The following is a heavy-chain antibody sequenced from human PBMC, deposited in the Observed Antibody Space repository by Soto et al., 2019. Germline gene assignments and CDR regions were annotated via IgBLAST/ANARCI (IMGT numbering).Heavy chain of an antibody. CDR3: ARSKVAVAGKKNPFDY. J-gene: IGHJ4*02. Sequence: QVQLVESGGGVVQPGRSLRLSCAASGFTFSSYGMHWVRQAPGKGLEWVAVIWYDGSNKYYADSVKGRFTISRDNSKNTLYLQMYSLRAEDTAVYYCARSKVAVAGKKNPFDYWGQGTLVTVSS. CDR1: GFTFSSYG. V-gene: IGHV3-33*01. D-gene: IGHD6-19*01. CDR2: IWYDGSNK.